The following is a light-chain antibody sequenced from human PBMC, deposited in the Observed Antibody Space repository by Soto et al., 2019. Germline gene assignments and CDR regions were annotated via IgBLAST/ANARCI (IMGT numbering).Light chain of an antibody. CDR2: PAA. J-gene: IGKJ2*01. V-gene: IGKV1-6*02. Sequence: AIQMTQSPSSLFASVGDRVTITCRASQTIGNNLGWYQQKPGKAPKLLFYPAATLHFGVPSRFTGSGSGTDFTLIISSLQPEDFGTYFCLQDHSYPYTFGQGTKLEIK. CDR3: LQDHSYPYT. CDR1: QTIGNN.